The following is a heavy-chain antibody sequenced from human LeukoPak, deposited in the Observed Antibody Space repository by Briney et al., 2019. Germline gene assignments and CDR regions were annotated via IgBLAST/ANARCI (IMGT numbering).Heavy chain of an antibody. CDR1: GFTFNNYV. CDR2: ISFSGTNT. V-gene: IGHV3-23*01. CDR3: AKEVKAATNWFDP. J-gene: IGHJ5*02. D-gene: IGHD6-25*01. Sequence: PGGSLRLSCAASGFTFNNYVMSWVRQAPGKGLERVSAISFSGTNTYYADSVKGRFTISRDNLKNTLYLQMNSLGAEDTAVYFCAKEVKAATNWFDPWGQGTLVTVSS.